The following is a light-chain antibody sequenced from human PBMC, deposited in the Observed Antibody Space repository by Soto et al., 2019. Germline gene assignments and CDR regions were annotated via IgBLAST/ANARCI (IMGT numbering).Light chain of an antibody. CDR1: QSISSY. V-gene: IGKV1-39*01. Sequence: DIQMTQSPSSLSASVGDRVTITCRASQSISSYLNWYQQKPGKAPNLLIYAASSLPSGVPSRFSGRGSGTDFTLTISSLQPEDFATYYCQQSYSTPRTFGQVTKVEIK. CDR2: AAS. CDR3: QQSYSTPRT. J-gene: IGKJ1*01.